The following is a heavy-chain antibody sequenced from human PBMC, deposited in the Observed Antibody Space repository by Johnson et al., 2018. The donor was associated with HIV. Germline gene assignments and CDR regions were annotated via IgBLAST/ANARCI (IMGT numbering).Heavy chain of an antibody. CDR1: GFTFSSYA. CDR2: ISGSGGST. CDR3: ATPRLGYGSSTSCSSPIDAFDI. D-gene: IGHD2-2*01. J-gene: IGHJ3*02. Sequence: VQLVESGGGLVQPGGSLRLSCAASGFTFSSYAMSWVRQAPGKGLEWVSAISGSGGSTYYADSVKGRFTISRDNSKNTLYLQMNSLRAEDTAVYYCATPRLGYGSSTSCSSPIDAFDIWGQGTMVTVSS. V-gene: IGHV3-23*04.